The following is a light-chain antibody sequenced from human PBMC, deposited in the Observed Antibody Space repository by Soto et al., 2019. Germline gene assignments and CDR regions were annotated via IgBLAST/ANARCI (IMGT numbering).Light chain of an antibody. CDR2: WAS. CDR3: QQYYATPRT. Sequence: DIVMTQSPDSLALSLGERATINCKSSQSVLYSSNNKNYLAWYQQKPGQPPKLLIYWASTRESGVPDRFSGSGSGTDFTLTISSLQAADVAVYYCQQYYATPRTFGQGTKVDIK. CDR1: QSVLYSSNNKNY. J-gene: IGKJ1*01. V-gene: IGKV4-1*01.